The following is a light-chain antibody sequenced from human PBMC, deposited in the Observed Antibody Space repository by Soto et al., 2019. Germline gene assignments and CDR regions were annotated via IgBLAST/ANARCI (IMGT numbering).Light chain of an antibody. CDR1: NSNIGADYE. V-gene: IGLV1-40*01. J-gene: IGLJ2*01. Sequence: QLVLTQPPSVSGAPGQRVTISCTGSNSNIGADYEVHWYQQFPGTAPKLLISSNTNRPSGVPDRFSGSRSGTSASLAITGLQSEDEADYYCQSFDSSLTGPIFGVGTKLTVL. CDR3: QSFDSSLTGPI. CDR2: SNT.